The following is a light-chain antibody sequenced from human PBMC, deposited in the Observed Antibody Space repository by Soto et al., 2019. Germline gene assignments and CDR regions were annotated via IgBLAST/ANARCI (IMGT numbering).Light chain of an antibody. V-gene: IGKV3-20*01. J-gene: IGKJ1*01. CDR2: GAS. CDR1: QSVSSTD. Sequence: EIVLTQSPGTLSLSPGERATLSCRASQSVSSTDLVWYQQKPGQAPRLLIYGASSRATGIPDRFSGSGSGTDFTLTISRLEPEDFAVYYCHQFGSSARTFGQGTEVEV. CDR3: HQFGSSART.